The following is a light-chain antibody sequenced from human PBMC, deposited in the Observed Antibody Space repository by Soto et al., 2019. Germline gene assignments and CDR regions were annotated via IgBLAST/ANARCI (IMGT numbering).Light chain of an antibody. V-gene: IGKV3-15*01. Sequence: ETLMTQSPATLSVSPGEIATLSCRASQSVNNNLAWYQQKLGQAPRVLIYGASTRATGIPARFTGSGSGTEFILTITSLQSEDSAVYYCQEYNTWPWTFGQGTKVDIK. J-gene: IGKJ1*01. CDR3: QEYNTWPWT. CDR2: GAS. CDR1: QSVNNN.